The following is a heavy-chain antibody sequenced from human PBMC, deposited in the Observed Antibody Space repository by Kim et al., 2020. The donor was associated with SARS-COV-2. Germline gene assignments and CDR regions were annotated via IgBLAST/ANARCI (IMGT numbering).Heavy chain of an antibody. D-gene: IGHD1-7*01. CDR3: AKAATYNWNYEDLDY. V-gene: IGHV3-33*06. J-gene: IGHJ4*02. Sequence: GGSLRLSCAASGFTFSSYAMHWVRQAPGKGLEWVAVIWYDGSNKYYADSVKGRFTISRDNSKNTLYLQMNSLRAEDTAVYYCAKAATYNWNYEDLDYWGQGTLVTVSS. CDR2: IWYDGSNK. CDR1: GFTFSSYA.